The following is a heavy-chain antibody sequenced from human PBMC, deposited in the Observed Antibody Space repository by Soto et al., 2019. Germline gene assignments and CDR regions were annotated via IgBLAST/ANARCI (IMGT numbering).Heavy chain of an antibody. CDR1: GFTFDDYA. CDR2: ISWNSGSI. CDR3: AKDGILWFGELGTNYFDY. V-gene: IGHV3-9*01. D-gene: IGHD3-10*01. Sequence: EVQLVESGGGLVQPGRSLRLSCAASGFTFDDYAMHWVRQAPGKGLEWVSGISWNSGSIGYADSVKGRFTISRDNAKNSLYLQMNSLRAEDTALYYCAKDGILWFGELGTNYFDYWGQGTLVTVSS. J-gene: IGHJ4*02.